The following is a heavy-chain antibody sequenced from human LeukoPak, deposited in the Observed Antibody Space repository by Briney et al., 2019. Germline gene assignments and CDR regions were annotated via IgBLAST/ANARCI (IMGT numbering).Heavy chain of an antibody. V-gene: IGHV4-34*01. CDR3: ARVPRRWYYDSSGYYYYDY. Sequence: PSETLSLTCAVYGGSFSGYYWSWIRQPPGKGLEWIGEINHSGSTNYNPSLKSRVTISVDTSKNQFSLKLSSVTAADTAVYYCARVPRRWYYDSSGYYYYDYWGQRTLVTVSS. D-gene: IGHD3-22*01. J-gene: IGHJ4*02. CDR2: INHSGST. CDR1: GGSFSGYY.